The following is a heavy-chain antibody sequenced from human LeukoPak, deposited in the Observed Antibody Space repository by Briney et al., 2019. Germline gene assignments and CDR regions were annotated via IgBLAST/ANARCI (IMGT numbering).Heavy chain of an antibody. Sequence: GGSLRLSCAASGFRFGSHAVHWVSQAPGKGLEWLAQIWYDGSNKYYVDSVKGRFTTSRDNSKNTVYLQMNSLRAEDTAVYFCARDGQQLAPYAMDVWGQGTTVTVSS. CDR3: ARDGQQLAPYAMDV. J-gene: IGHJ6*02. V-gene: IGHV3-33*01. CDR1: GFRFGSHA. D-gene: IGHD6-13*01. CDR2: IWYDGSNK.